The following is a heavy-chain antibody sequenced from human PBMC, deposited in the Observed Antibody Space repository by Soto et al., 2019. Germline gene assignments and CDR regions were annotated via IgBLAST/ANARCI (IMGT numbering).Heavy chain of an antibody. CDR3: ARGWGYCSGVSCFYYYCYGMDV. Sequence: QVQLVQSGAEVKKPGASVKVSCKASGYTFTSYDINWVRQATGQGLEWMGWMNPNSGNTGYAQKVQGRVTMTSNTSISTAYMEMSSLRSEDTAVYYCARGWGYCSGVSCFYYYCYGMDVWGQGPTVTVSS. D-gene: IGHD2-15*01. CDR2: MNPNSGNT. J-gene: IGHJ6*02. CDR1: GYTFTSYD. V-gene: IGHV1-8*01.